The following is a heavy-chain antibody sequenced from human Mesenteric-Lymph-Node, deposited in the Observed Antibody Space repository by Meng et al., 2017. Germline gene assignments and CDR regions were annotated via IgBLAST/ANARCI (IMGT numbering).Heavy chain of an antibody. J-gene: IGHJ4*02. V-gene: IGHV3-48*03. CDR1: GFTFSSYE. D-gene: IGHD3-10*01. CDR2: ISSSASTI. Sequence: GESLKISCAASGFTFSSYEMNWVRQAPGKGLEWVSYISSSASTIYYADSVKGRFTISRDNAKNSLYLQMNSLRAEDTAVYYCARGEELWFGEFFDYWGQGTRVTVSS. CDR3: ARGEELWFGEFFDY.